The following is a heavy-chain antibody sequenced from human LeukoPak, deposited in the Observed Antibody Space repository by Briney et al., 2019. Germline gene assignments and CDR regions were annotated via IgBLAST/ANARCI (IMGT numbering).Heavy chain of an antibody. J-gene: IGHJ3*02. CDR3: ARGSYGETYFDI. CDR1: GGTFSSYA. D-gene: IGHD3-10*01. V-gene: IGHV1-69*13. CDR2: IIPIFGSA. Sequence: ASVKVSCKASGGTFSSYAISWVRQAPGQGLEWMGRIIPIFGSANYAQKFQGRVTITADESTSTAYMELSSLRSEDTAVYYCARGSYGETYFDIWGQGTMVTVSS.